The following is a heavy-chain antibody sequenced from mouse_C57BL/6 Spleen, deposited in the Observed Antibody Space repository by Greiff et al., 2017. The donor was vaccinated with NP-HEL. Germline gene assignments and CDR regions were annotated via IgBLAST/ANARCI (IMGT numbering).Heavy chain of an antibody. Sequence: VQLQQPGAELVKPGASVKMSCKASGYTFTSYWITWVKQRPGQGLEWIGDIYPGSGSTNYNEKFKSKATLTVDTSSSTAYMQLSSLTSEDSAVYYCARGVTAQATAWFAYWGQGTLVTVSA. CDR1: GYTFTSYW. J-gene: IGHJ3*01. D-gene: IGHD3-2*02. CDR2: IYPGSGST. V-gene: IGHV1-55*01. CDR3: ARGVTAQATAWFAY.